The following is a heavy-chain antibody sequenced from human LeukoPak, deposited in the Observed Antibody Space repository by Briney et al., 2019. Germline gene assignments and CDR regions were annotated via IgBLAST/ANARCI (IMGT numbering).Heavy chain of an antibody. V-gene: IGHV2-5*02. CDR1: GFSLNTRGVG. CDR2: IYWDDDR. J-gene: IGHJ4*02. D-gene: IGHD3-22*01. CDR3: AHRKNYYDSSVFDN. Sequence: SGPTLVDPTQTLTLTCTFSGFSLNTRGVGVGWIRQPPARALAGLALIYWDDDRRYSPSLKSRLNITKDTSRNQVVLTMTNNDPVDTATYFCAHRKNYYDSSVFDNWGQGTLVTVSS.